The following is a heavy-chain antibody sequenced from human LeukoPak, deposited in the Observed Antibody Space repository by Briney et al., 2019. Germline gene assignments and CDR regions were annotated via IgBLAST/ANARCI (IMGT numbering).Heavy chain of an antibody. CDR2: VYYTGST. V-gene: IGHV4-59*01. D-gene: IGHD6-13*01. CDR1: GVSISSYY. Sequence: KPSETLSLTCTVAGVSISSYYWSWVRQPPGKGLEWVVFVYYTGSTNYSPSLKSRVTISVDTTKNQFSLKLRSVTAADTAVYYCARISSSNWYNERGAFDVWGQGTMVTVSS. CDR3: ARISSSNWYNERGAFDV. J-gene: IGHJ3*01.